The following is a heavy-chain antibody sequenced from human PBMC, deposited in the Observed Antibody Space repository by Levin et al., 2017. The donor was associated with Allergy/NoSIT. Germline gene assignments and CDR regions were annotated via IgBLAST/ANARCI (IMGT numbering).Heavy chain of an antibody. D-gene: IGHD3-3*01. CDR3: VRERIKTYYDFWSGYNLRDY. CDR1: FFSFLFSS. V-gene: IGHV4-34*01. Sequence: LSLPFSFSFFSFLFSSLSWIRQPPGKGLEWIGEINHSGSPNYNPSLKSRVTISLSPSKNQFSLKLTSVTAADTAVYYCVRERIKTYYDFWSGYNLRDYWGQGTLVTISS. J-gene: IGHJ4*02. CDR2: INHSGSP.